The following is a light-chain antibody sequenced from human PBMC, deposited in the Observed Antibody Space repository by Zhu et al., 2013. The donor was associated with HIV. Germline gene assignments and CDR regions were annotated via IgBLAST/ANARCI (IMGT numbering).Light chain of an antibody. CDR3: SSYTSSGTLV. Sequence: QSALTQPASVSGSPGQSITISCTGTSNDVGGYNYVSWYQHHPGTVPKLMIFEVSHRPSGVSHRFSGSKSANTASPTISGLQAEDEADYYCSSYTSSGTLVFGAGTKLTVL. J-gene: IGLJ2*01. CDR1: SNDVGGYNY. V-gene: IGLV2-14*01. CDR2: EVS.